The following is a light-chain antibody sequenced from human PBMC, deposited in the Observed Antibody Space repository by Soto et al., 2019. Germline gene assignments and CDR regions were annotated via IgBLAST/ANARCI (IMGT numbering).Light chain of an antibody. J-gene: IGKJ1*01. CDR1: QSISSW. CDR2: KAS. V-gene: IGKV1-5*03. Sequence: DIQMTNSPSTLAASVGDRVIITCRASQSISSWLAWYQQKPGKAPKLLIYKASSLESGVPSRFSGSGSGTEFTLTISSLQPDDFATYYCQHYNSYSEAFGQGTKVDIK. CDR3: QHYNSYSEA.